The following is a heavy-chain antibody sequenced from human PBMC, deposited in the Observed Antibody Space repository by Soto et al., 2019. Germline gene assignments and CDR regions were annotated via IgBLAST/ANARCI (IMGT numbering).Heavy chain of an antibody. CDR3: ATVPPRGYSYGGYYYYGMDV. Sequence: SETLSLTCAVYGGSFSGYYWSWIRQPPGKGLEWIGEINHSGSTNYNPSLKSRVTISVDTSKNRLSLKLSSVTAADTAVYYCATVPPRGYSYGGYYYYGMDVWGQGTTVTVSS. CDR1: GGSFSGYY. J-gene: IGHJ6*02. V-gene: IGHV4-34*01. D-gene: IGHD5-18*01. CDR2: INHSGST.